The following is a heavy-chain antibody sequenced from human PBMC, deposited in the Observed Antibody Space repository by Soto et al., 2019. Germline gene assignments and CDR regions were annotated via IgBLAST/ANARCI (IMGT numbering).Heavy chain of an antibody. J-gene: IGHJ4*02. Sequence: EVQLLESGGGLVQPGGSLRLSCAASGFTFSSHAVNWVRQAPGKGLEWVSVISGSDGSTYYADSVKGRFTISRDNSKNTLNLQMNSLRAEDTAVYYCARRSSSWYFDYWGQGTLVTVSS. V-gene: IGHV3-23*01. D-gene: IGHD6-13*01. CDR2: ISGSDGST. CDR1: GFTFSSHA. CDR3: ARRSSSWYFDY.